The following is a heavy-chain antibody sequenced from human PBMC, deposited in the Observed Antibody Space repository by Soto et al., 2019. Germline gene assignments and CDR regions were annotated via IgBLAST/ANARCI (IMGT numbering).Heavy chain of an antibody. CDR1: GGSMSSYY. V-gene: IGHV4-59*08. CDR3: ARRHVLVIGAARGDAFDI. J-gene: IGHJ3*02. CDR2: IYSSGNT. D-gene: IGHD2-21*01. Sequence: SETLSLTCTVSGGSMSSYYWTWIRQPPGKGLEWIGYIYSSGNTNYDPSLKSRVTISLDTSKNQFSLKLSSVTAADTAVYFCARRHVLVIGAARGDAFDIWGQGAMVTLSS.